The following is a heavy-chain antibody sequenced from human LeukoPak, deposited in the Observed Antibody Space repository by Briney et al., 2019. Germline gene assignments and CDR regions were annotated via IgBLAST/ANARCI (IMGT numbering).Heavy chain of an antibody. CDR3: AREEIITIFGVVYGMDV. Sequence: ASVKVSCMASGYTFTSYGISWVRQAPGQGLEWMGWISAYNGNTNYAQKLQGRVTMTTDTSTSTAYMELRSLRSDDTAVYYCAREEIITIFGVVYGMDVWGQGTTVTVSS. CDR2: ISAYNGNT. V-gene: IGHV1-18*01. J-gene: IGHJ6*02. D-gene: IGHD3-3*01. CDR1: GYTFTSYG.